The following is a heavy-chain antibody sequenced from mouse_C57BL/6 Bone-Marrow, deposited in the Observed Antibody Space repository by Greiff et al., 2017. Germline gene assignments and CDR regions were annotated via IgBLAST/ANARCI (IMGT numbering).Heavy chain of an antibody. D-gene: IGHD3-2*02. CDR2: IDPADSYT. Sequence: QVQLQQSGAELVMPGASVKLSCKASGFTFTSYWMHWVKQRPGQGLEWIGEIDPADSYTNSNQKFKGKATLAADKSSSTAYMQLSSLASEDSAVYFWARKGEDSSVYYYTMNNGGQGPSVPVSS. V-gene: IGHV1-69*01. CDR3: ARKGEDSSVYYYTMNN. CDR1: GFTFTSYW. J-gene: IGHJ4*01.